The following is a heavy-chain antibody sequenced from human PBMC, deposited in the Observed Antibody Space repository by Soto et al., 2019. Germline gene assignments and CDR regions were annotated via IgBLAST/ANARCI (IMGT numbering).Heavy chain of an antibody. V-gene: IGHV1-2*04. J-gene: IGHJ4*03. CDR1: GYTFTAYY. Sequence: GASVKFACKASGYTFTAYYVRWLRQAPGQGLEWMGWGNAHSGATGMAQRFLGSVTLTTDTSINTAYMELTSLTYDDTALYYCARPPNPWEPYAFHLWGHGTLVTVSS. CDR2: GNAHSGAT. CDR3: ARPPNPWEPYAFHL. D-gene: IGHD1-26*01.